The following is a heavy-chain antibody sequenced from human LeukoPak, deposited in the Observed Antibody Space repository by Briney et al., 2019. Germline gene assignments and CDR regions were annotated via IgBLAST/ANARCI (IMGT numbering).Heavy chain of an antibody. V-gene: IGHV3-23*01. CDR2: ICGSGGST. Sequence: GGSLTLSCAASGFPFSSYALSWVRQPPGKGLEWFSDICGSGGSTYYADPVKGRFTISRDNSKNTLYLQMSSLRAEDTAVYYCARDYGDYKFDYWGQRTLVTVSS. J-gene: IGHJ4*02. CDR1: GFPFSSYA. CDR3: ARDYGDYKFDY. D-gene: IGHD4-17*01.